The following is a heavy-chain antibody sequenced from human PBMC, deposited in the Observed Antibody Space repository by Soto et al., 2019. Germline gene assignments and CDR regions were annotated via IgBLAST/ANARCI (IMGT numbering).Heavy chain of an antibody. CDR2: IIPIFGTA. V-gene: IGHV1-69*01. Sequence: QVQLVQAGAEVKKPGSSVKVSCKASGGTFSSYAISWVRQAPGQGLEWMGGIIPIFGTANYAQKFQGRVTITADESTSTAYMELSSLRSEDTAVYYCARGPNYYGSGSYYNEDGMDVWGQGTTVTVSS. D-gene: IGHD3-10*01. CDR3: ARGPNYYGSGSYYNEDGMDV. CDR1: GGTFSSYA. J-gene: IGHJ6*02.